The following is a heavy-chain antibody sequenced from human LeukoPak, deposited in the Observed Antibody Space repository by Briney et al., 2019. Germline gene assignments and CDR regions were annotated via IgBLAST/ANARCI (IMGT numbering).Heavy chain of an antibody. D-gene: IGHD3-22*01. CDR1: GFTFSSYA. CDR3: AKFPTYYYDSSGYSYFDY. J-gene: IGHJ4*02. V-gene: IGHV3-23*01. Sequence: PGGSLRLSCAASGFTFSSYAMSWVRQAPGKGLEWVSAISGSGGSTYYADSVKGRFTISRDNSKNTLYLQMNSLRAEDTAVYYCAKFPTYYYDSSGYSYFDYWGQGTPVTVSS. CDR2: ISGSGGST.